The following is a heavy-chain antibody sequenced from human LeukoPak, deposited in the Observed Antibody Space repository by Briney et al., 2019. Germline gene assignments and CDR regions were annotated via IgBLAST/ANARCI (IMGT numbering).Heavy chain of an antibody. CDR1: GGSISSHY. J-gene: IGHJ4*02. CDR2: IYYSGST. V-gene: IGHV4-59*11. D-gene: IGHD1-26*01. Sequence: SETLSLTCTVSGGSISSHYWSWIRQPPGKGLEWIGYIYYSGSTNYNPSLKSRVTISVDTSKNQFSLKLSSVTAADTAMYYCAHGGNSGSYSEHWGQGILVTVSS. CDR3: AHGGNSGSYSEH.